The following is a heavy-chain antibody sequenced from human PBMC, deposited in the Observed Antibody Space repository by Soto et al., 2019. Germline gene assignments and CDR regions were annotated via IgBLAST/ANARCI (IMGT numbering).Heavy chain of an antibody. J-gene: IGHJ5*02. Sequence: ASVKVSCKASGGTFSSYAISWVRQAPGQGLEWMGGIIPIFGTANYAQKFQGRVTITADKSTSTAYMELSSLRSEDTAVYYCARETIAARPLGWFDPWGQGTLVTVSS. CDR3: ARETIAARPLGWFDP. V-gene: IGHV1-69*06. D-gene: IGHD6-6*01. CDR1: GGTFSSYA. CDR2: IIPIFGTA.